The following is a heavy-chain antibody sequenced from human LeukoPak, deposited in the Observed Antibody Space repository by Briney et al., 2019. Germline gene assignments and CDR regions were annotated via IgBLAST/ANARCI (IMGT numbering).Heavy chain of an antibody. J-gene: IGHJ5*02. V-gene: IGHV4-39*01. Sequence: SETLSLTCTVSGDSFSSSSDIWGWIRQSPGKGLEWIGSIYYSGNTYYNPSLKSRVTTSVDRSNDQFSLRLTSVIAADTAVYYCARGYCSSTSCYGWFDPWGQGILVTVSS. CDR3: ARGYCSSTSCYGWFDP. CDR1: GDSFSSSSDI. CDR2: IYYSGNT. D-gene: IGHD2-2*01.